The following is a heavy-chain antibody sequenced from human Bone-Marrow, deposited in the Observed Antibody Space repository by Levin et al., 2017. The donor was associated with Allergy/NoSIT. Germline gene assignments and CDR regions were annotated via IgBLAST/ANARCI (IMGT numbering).Heavy chain of an antibody. CDR3: ARLTHYDSSGYYNY. D-gene: IGHD3-22*01. CDR2: IYPGDSDT. Sequence: SGESLKISCKGSGYSFISYWIGWVRQMPGKGLEWMGIIYPGDSDTRYSPSFQGQVTISADKSISTAYLQWSSLKASDTAMYYCARLTHYDSSGYYNYWGQGTLVTVSS. CDR1: GYSFISYW. J-gene: IGHJ4*02. V-gene: IGHV5-51*01.